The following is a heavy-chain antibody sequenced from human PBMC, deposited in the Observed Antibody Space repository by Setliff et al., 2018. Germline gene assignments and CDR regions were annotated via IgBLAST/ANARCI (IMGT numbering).Heavy chain of an antibody. J-gene: IGHJ3*01. D-gene: IGHD3-10*01. CDR1: GDSISNYY. CDR2: IYVTEST. V-gene: IGHV4-4*07. CDR3: AASRAYTGAVEEWFLPKTFDF. Sequence: PSETLSLTCTVSGDSISNYYWNWIRQPAGKGLEWIGRIYVTESTKYNPSLKSRVTLSIDTSKNQFSLKLSSVTAADAALYYCAASRAYTGAVEEWFLPKTFDFWGRGTMVT.